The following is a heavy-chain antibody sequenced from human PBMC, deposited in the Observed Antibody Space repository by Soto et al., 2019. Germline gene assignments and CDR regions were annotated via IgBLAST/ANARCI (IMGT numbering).Heavy chain of an antibody. D-gene: IGHD7-27*01. CDR3: TRDLNWEAH. J-gene: IGHJ4*02. CDR2: IYYSGST. CDR1: GGSISSYD. Sequence: SETLSLTCTVSGGSISSYDLSWIRQPPGKGLEWIGYIYYSGSTNYNPSLKSRVTISVDTSKNQFSLKLSSVTAADTAVYYCTRDLNWEAHWGQGTLVTVSS. V-gene: IGHV4-59*01.